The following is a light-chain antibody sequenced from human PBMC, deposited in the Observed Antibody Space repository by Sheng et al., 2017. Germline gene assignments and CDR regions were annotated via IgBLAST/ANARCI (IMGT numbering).Light chain of an antibody. J-gene: IGKJ4*01. V-gene: IGKV4-1*01. Sequence: DVVMTQSPDSLAVSLGERATINCKSSQSVLYSSNNKNYLAWYQQKPGQPPKLLIYWASTRESVVPDRFSGSESGTDFTLTISSLQAEDVAVYYCQQYYSRPLTFGGGTKVEIK. CDR3: QQYYSRPLT. CDR2: WAS. CDR1: QSVLYSSNNKNY.